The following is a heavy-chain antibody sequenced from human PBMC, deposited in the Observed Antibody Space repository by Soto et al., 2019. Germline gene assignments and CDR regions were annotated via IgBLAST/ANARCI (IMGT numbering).Heavy chain of an antibody. CDR3: ARVVLVATIPNESYYKYGMDV. CDR1: GYTFTSYG. D-gene: IGHD5-12*01. CDR2: ISANNGNT. V-gene: IGHV1-18*01. Sequence: QVQLVQSGAEVKKPGASVKVSCKASGYTFTSYGISWVRQAPGQGLEGMGWISANNGNTNYAQNIQGRVTMTTDTSTSTAYMELRVLRSDDTARYFCARVVLVATIPNESYYKYGMDVWGQGTTVTVSS. J-gene: IGHJ6*02.